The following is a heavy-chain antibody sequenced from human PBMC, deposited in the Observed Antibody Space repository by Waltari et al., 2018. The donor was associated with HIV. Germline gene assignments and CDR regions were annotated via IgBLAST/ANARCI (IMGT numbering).Heavy chain of an antibody. CDR1: GGPISSSSYS. CDR2: IYYSGST. CDR3: AREFSTLERRDLDAFDI. V-gene: IGHV4-39*02. Sequence: QLQLQESGPGLVKPSETLSLTCTVSGGPISSSSYSWGWIRQPPGKGLEWIGSIYYSGSTYYNPSLKSRVTISVDTSKNQFSLKLSSVTAADTAVYYCAREFSTLERRDLDAFDIWGQGTMVTVSS. J-gene: IGHJ3*02. D-gene: IGHD1-1*01.